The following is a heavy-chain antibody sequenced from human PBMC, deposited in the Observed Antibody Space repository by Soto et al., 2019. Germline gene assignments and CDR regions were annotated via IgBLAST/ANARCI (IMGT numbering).Heavy chain of an antibody. D-gene: IGHD6-13*01. CDR3: ARVIAAADEFDY. J-gene: IGHJ4*02. CDR2: ISAYNGNT. Sequence: ASVKVSCKASSYTFASYGISWVRQAPGQGLEWMGWISAYNGNTNYAQKLQGRVTMTTDTSTSTAYMELRSLRSDDTAVYYCARVIAAADEFDYWGQGTLVTVSS. V-gene: IGHV1-18*01. CDR1: SYTFASYG.